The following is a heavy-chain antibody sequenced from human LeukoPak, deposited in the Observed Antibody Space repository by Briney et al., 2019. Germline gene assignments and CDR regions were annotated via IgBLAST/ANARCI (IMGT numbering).Heavy chain of an antibody. Sequence: GGSLSLSCAASELTFSCYSMNWVRQAAGKGLELVSYISGGGDSIYYADTMKGRFTISRDNAKNSLYIQMHSLRTEATALYSCAPAGHPGYDFWGGFAFYFDRWGQGALVTVSS. CDR2: ISGGGDSI. D-gene: IGHD3-3*01. V-gene: IGHV3-48*01. CDR1: ELTFSCYS. CDR3: APAGHPGYDFWGGFAFYFDR. J-gene: IGHJ4*02.